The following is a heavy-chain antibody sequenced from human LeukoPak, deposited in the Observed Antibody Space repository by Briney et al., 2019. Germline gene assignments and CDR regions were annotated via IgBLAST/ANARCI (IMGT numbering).Heavy chain of an antibody. J-gene: IGHJ3*01. Sequence: SETLSLTCAVYGGSFSGYYWSWIRQPPGKGLEWIGEINHSGSTNYNPSLKSRVTISVDTSKNQFSLKLSSVTAADTAVYYCARAPYLSSGSWGQGILVAVSS. D-gene: IGHD3-22*01. CDR1: GGSFSGYY. CDR3: ARAPYLSSGS. V-gene: IGHV4-34*01. CDR2: INHSGST.